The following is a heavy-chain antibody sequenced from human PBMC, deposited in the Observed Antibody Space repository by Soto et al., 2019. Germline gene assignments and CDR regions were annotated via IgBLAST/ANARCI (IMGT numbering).Heavy chain of an antibody. D-gene: IGHD1-26*01. J-gene: IGHJ4*02. V-gene: IGHV3-33*01. CDR2: IWYDGSNK. CDR3: AREGLSLGLL. CDR1: GFTFSSYG. Sequence: PGGSLRLSCAASGFTFSSYGMHWVHQAPGKGLEWVAVIWYDGSNKYYADSVKGRFTISRDNSKNTLYLQINSLRAEDTAVYYCAREGLSLGLLWGQGTLVTVSS.